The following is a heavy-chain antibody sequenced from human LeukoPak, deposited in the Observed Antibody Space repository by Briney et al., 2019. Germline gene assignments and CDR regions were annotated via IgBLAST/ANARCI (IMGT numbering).Heavy chain of an antibody. Sequence: GRSLRLSCAAPGFTFDAYAMHWVRQAPGKGLEWVSGISWNSGSIGYADSVKGRFTISRDNAKNSLYLQMNSLRAENTALYYCAKDVYYYDSSGSIFDYWGQGTLVTVSS. CDR2: ISWNSGSI. D-gene: IGHD3-22*01. J-gene: IGHJ4*02. V-gene: IGHV3-9*01. CDR3: AKDVYYYDSSGSIFDY. CDR1: GFTFDAYA.